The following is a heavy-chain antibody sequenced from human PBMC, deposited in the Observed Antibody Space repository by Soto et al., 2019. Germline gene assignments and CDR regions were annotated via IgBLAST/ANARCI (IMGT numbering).Heavy chain of an antibody. CDR2: INAGNGNT. V-gene: IGHV1-3*05. CDR3: ARGVSIRSGWYFSLWDY. CDR1: GYTFTSYA. D-gene: IGHD6-19*01. Sequence: QVQLVQSGAEEKKPGASVKVSCKASGYTFTSYAMHWVRQAPGQRLERMGWINAGNGNTKYSQKFQGRVTITRDTSASTAYMELSSLRSEDTAVYYCARGVSIRSGWYFSLWDYWGQGTLVTVSS. J-gene: IGHJ4*02.